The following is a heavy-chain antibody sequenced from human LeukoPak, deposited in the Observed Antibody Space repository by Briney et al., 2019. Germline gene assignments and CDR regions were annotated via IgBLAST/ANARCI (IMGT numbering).Heavy chain of an antibody. Sequence: RPSDTLSLTCTVSGYSISSGYYWGWIRQPPGKGLEWIGSIYHSGSTYYNPSLKSRVTISVDTSKNQFSLKLRSVTAADTAVYYCGGGVAVAGIYFDYWGQGTLVTVSS. D-gene: IGHD6-19*01. CDR3: GGGVAVAGIYFDY. J-gene: IGHJ4*02. V-gene: IGHV4-38-2*02. CDR1: GYSISSGYY. CDR2: IYHSGST.